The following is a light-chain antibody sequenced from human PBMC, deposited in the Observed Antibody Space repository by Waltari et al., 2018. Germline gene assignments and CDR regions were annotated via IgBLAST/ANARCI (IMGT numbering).Light chain of an antibody. V-gene: IGLV1-44*01. CDR3: AAWDDSLNGPV. CDR1: SSNIGDNT. J-gene: IGLJ1*01. Sequence: QSVLTQPPSASGTPGPSILISCSGSSSNIGDNTVTWYQQVPGTAPKLLIYGTRERPSGVSNRLSGSKSGTSASLAISALQPEDEADYYCAAWDDSLNGPVFGTGTKVTVL. CDR2: GTR.